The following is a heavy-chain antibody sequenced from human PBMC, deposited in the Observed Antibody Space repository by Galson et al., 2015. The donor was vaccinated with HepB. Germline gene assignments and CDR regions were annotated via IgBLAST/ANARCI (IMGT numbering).Heavy chain of an antibody. CDR2: ISSSSSYT. CDR1: GFTFSDYH. CDR3: ARERLPRGGDAFDI. Sequence: SLRLSCAASGFTFSDYHMSWIRQAPGKGLEWVSYISSSSSYTNYADSVKGRFTISRDNAKNSLYLQMNSLRAEDTAVYYCARERLPRGGDAFDIWGQGTMVTVSS. D-gene: IGHD2-15*01. V-gene: IGHV3-11*06. J-gene: IGHJ3*02.